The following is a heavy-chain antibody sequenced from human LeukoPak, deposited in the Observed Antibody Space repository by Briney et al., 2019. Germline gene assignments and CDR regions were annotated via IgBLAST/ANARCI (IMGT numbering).Heavy chain of an antibody. CDR1: GFTFSSYA. CDR3: AKDPTTIVVVVAATQVDY. D-gene: IGHD2-15*01. V-gene: IGHV3-30*04. Sequence: GGSLRLSCAASGFTFSSYAMHWVRQAPGKGLEWVAVISYDGSNKYYADSVKGRFTISRDNSKNTLYLQMNSLRAEDTAVYYCAKDPTTIVVVVAATQVDYWGQGTLVTVSS. CDR2: ISYDGSNK. J-gene: IGHJ4*02.